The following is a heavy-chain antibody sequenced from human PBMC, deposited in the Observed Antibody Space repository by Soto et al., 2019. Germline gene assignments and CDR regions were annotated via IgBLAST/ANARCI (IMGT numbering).Heavy chain of an antibody. CDR1: GGSVSSGSYY. D-gene: IGHD6-19*01. V-gene: IGHV4-61*01. CDR3: ASYSSGWYDVSY. Sequence: QVQLQESGPGLVKPSETLSLTCTVSGGSVSSGSYYWSWIRQPPGKGLEWIGYIYYSGSTNYNPFLKSRVTISVDTSKNQSSLKLSSVSAADTAVYYCASYSSGWYDVSYWGQGTLVPVSS. J-gene: IGHJ4*02. CDR2: IYYSGST.